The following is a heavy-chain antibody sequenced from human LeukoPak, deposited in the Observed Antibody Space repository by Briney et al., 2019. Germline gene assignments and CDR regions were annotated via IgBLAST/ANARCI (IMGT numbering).Heavy chain of an antibody. D-gene: IGHD3-22*01. CDR3: ATNPYYYDSSGYYPVLY. CDR2: ISAYNGNT. J-gene: IGHJ4*02. Sequence: ASVKVSCKASGYTFTSYGISWVRQAPGQGLEWMGWISAYNGNTNYAQKLQGRVTMTTDTSTSTAYMELRSLRSDDTAVYYCATNPYYYDSSGYYPVLYWGQGTLVTVSS. CDR1: GYTFTSYG. V-gene: IGHV1-18*01.